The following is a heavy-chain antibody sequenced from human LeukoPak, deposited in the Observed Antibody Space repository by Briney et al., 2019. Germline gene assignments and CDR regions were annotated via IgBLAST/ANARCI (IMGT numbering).Heavy chain of an antibody. CDR2: ISYDGSNK. J-gene: IGHJ6*02. D-gene: IGHD2-2*01. CDR1: GFTFSSYA. CDR3: ARDFSCSSTSCYYYYGLDV. V-gene: IGHV3-30-3*01. Sequence: PGGSLRLSCAASGFTFSSYAMHWVRQAPGKGLEWVAIISYDGSNKYYAGSVKGRFTISRDNSKNTLYMQMNSLRSEDTAVYYCARDFSCSSTSCYYYYGLDVWDQGTTVTVSS.